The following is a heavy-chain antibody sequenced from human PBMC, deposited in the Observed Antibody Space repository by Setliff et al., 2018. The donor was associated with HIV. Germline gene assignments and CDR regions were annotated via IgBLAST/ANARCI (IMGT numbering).Heavy chain of an antibody. J-gene: IGHJ3*02. CDR3: AADSGSHDAFDI. CDR1: GGSFSGYY. CDR2: INHSGST. D-gene: IGHD1-26*01. V-gene: IGHV4-34*01. Sequence: SETLSLTCAVYGGSFSGYYWSWIRQPPGKGLEWIGEINHSGSTNYNPSLKSRVTISVDTSKNQFSLKLSSVTAADTAVYYCAADSGSHDAFDIWGQGTMVTVSS.